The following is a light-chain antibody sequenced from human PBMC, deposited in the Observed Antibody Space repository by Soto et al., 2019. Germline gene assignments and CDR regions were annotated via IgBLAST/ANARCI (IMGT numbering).Light chain of an antibody. CDR1: SSDVGAYDY. J-gene: IGLJ1*01. Sequence: QSALTQPPSASGSPGQSVTISCTGTSSDVGAYDYVSWYQQHPGKAPKLMIYEINKRPSGVPDRFSGSKSGNTASLTVSGLQAEDEADYYCSSFAGSNNFPYVFGTGTQGHRP. CDR3: SSFAGSNNFPYV. V-gene: IGLV2-8*01. CDR2: EIN.